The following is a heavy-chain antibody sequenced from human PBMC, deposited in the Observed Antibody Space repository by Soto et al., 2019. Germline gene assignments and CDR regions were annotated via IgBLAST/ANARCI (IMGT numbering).Heavy chain of an antibody. V-gene: IGHV3-23*01. Sequence: PGVSLRLSWASAGFTFSSYAMSWVLQAPGTGLEWVSAISGSGGSTYYADSVKGRFTISRDNSKNTLYLQMNSLRAEDTAVYYCAHRVRVARQYYYYGMDVWGPGNMVNV. CDR3: AHRVRVARQYYYYGMDV. J-gene: IGHJ6*02. CDR2: ISGSGGST. CDR1: GFTFSSYA. D-gene: IGHD2-21*01.